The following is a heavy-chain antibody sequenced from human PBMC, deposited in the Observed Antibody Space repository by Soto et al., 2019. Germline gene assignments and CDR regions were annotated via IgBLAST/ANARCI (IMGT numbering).Heavy chain of an antibody. Sequence: QVQLVESGGGLVKPGGSLRISCAASGFTFRDYYMSWIRQAPGKGLEWVSYISSSGSTIYYADSVKGRFTISRDNVKNSLYLQMNSLRAEDTAVYYCARDEGGSSWYRLDALDIWGQGTMVTVSS. V-gene: IGHV3-11*01. J-gene: IGHJ3*02. CDR2: ISSSGSTI. CDR1: GFTFRDYY. D-gene: IGHD6-13*01. CDR3: ARDEGGSSWYRLDALDI.